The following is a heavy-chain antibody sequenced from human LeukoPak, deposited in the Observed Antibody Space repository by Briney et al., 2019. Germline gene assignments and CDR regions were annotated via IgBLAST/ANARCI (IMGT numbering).Heavy chain of an antibody. Sequence: ASVKLSCKASGYTFTSYGISWVRQAPAQGLGWMGWISAYNGNTNYAQKLQGRVTMTTDTSTSTAYMELRSPRSDDKAAYYCAREVGSGWANWFDPWGQGTLVTVSS. J-gene: IGHJ5*02. D-gene: IGHD6-19*01. CDR2: ISAYNGNT. CDR3: AREVGSGWANWFDP. V-gene: IGHV1-18*01. CDR1: GYTFTSYG.